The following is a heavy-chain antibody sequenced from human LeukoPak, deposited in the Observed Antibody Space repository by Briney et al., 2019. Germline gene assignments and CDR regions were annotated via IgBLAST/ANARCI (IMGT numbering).Heavy chain of an antibody. CDR2: IWYDGSNK. J-gene: IGHJ4*02. V-gene: IGHV3-33*01. CDR1: GFTFSSYG. CDR3: ARGVGARHFDY. D-gene: IGHD1-26*01. Sequence: HGRSLRLSCAASGFTFSSYGMHWVRQAPGKGLEWVAVIWYDGSNKYYADSVKGRFTISRDNAKNSLYLQMNSLRAEDTAVYYCARGVGARHFDYWGQGTLVTVSS.